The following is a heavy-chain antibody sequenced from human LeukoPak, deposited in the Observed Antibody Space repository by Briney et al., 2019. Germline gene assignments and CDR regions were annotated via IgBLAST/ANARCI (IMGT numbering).Heavy chain of an antibody. J-gene: IGHJ4*02. V-gene: IGHV1-69*01. CDR3: AGAQQLWSQTFDY. CDR1: GGTFSSYA. Sequence: ASVKVSCKASGGTFSSYAISWVRQAPGQGLEWMGGIIPIFGTANYAQKFLGRVTITADESTSTAYMELSSLRSEDTAVYYCAGAQQLWSQTFDYWGQGTLVTVSS. D-gene: IGHD5-18*01. CDR2: IIPIFGTA.